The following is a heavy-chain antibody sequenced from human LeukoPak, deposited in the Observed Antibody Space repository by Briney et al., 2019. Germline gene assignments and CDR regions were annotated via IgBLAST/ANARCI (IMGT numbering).Heavy chain of an antibody. D-gene: IGHD3-3*01. V-gene: IGHV4-30-2*01. CDR2: INHSGST. J-gene: IGHJ4*02. Sequence: SQTLSLTCTVSGGSISSGGYYWSWIRQPPGKGLEWIGEINHSGSTNYNPSLKSRVIISVDTPKNQFSLKLSSATAADTAVYYCARVPAYYDFWSGYYLGFDYWGQGTLVTVSS. CDR3: ARVPAYYDFWSGYYLGFDY. CDR1: GGSISSGGYY.